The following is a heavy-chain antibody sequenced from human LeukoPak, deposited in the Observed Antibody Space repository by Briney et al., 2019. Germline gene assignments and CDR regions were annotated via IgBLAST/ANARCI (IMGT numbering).Heavy chain of an antibody. J-gene: IGHJ4*02. Sequence: GGFLRLSCAASGFTFSSYSMNWVRQAPGKGLEWVSSISSSSSYIYYADSVKGRFTISRDNAKNSLYLQMNSLRAEDTAVYYCARVGSTMVRGVKTLDYDYWGQGTLVTVSS. CDR3: ARVGSTMVRGVKTLDYDY. CDR1: GFTFSSYS. D-gene: IGHD3-10*01. V-gene: IGHV3-21*01. CDR2: ISSSSSYI.